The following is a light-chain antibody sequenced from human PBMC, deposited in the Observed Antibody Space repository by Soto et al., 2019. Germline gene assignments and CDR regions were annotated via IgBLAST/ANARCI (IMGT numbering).Light chain of an antibody. CDR1: QSVSNY. Sequence: EIVLPQSQDTLSLSPGESATLSCRASQSVSNYLGWYQQKPGQAPRLLIYAASTRATGIPVRFSGSGSEKEFTITIRSMQSEDFELYYCNKYNNWQWTCGQGTTGDIK. CDR3: NKYNNWQWT. J-gene: IGKJ1*01. CDR2: AAS. V-gene: IGKV3-15*01.